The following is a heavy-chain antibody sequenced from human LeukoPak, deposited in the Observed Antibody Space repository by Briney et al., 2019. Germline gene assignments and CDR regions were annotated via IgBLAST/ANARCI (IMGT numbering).Heavy chain of an antibody. Sequence: GRSLRLSCAASGFTVSSNYMSWVRQAPGKGLEWVSVIYSGGSTYYADSVKGRFTISRDNAKNSLYLQMNSLRAEDTAVYYCARVDLSWGGSSWYKWFDPWGQGTLVTVSS. V-gene: IGHV3-66*01. CDR3: ARVDLSWGGSSWYKWFDP. CDR2: IYSGGST. CDR1: GFTVSSNY. D-gene: IGHD6-13*01. J-gene: IGHJ5*02.